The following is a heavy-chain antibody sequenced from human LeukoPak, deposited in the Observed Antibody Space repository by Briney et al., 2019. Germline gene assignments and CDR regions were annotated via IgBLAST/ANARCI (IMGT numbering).Heavy chain of an antibody. Sequence: GGSLRLSCAASGFTFSSYAMSWVRQAPGKGLEWVSSISGSGGSTYYADSVKCRCTISRDNSKNRLYLQMNSLRAEDTAVYYCAAQRWPVYGSGSYFGYWGQGALVPVSS. CDR2: ISGSGGST. J-gene: IGHJ4*02. CDR3: AAQRWPVYGSGSYFGY. D-gene: IGHD3-10*01. CDR1: GFTFSSYA. V-gene: IGHV3-23*01.